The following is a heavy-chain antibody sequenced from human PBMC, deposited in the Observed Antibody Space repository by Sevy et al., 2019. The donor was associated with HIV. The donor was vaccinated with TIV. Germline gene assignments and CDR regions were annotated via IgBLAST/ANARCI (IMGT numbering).Heavy chain of an antibody. CDR1: GGTFSSYA. CDR2: IIPIFGTA. J-gene: IGHJ4*02. Sequence: ASVKVSCKASGGTFSSYAISWVRQAPGQGLEWMGGIIPIFGTANYARKFQGRVTITADESTSTAYMELSSLRSEDTAVYYCARDSRRGPYSSSWYDYWGQGTLVTVSS. V-gene: IGHV1-69*13. D-gene: IGHD6-13*01. CDR3: ARDSRRGPYSSSWYDY.